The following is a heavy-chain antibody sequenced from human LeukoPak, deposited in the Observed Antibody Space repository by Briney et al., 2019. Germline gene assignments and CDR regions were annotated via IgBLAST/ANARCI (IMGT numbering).Heavy chain of an antibody. CDR3: AREGADSSWLDY. CDR1: GFTFDDYA. Sequence: GGSLRLSCAASGFTFDDYAMHWVRQAPGKGLEWVSGISWNSGSIGYADSVKGRFTISRDNAKNTLYLQMNSLRAEDTAVYYCAREGADSSWLDYWGQGTLVTVSS. D-gene: IGHD6-13*01. J-gene: IGHJ4*02. CDR2: ISWNSGSI. V-gene: IGHV3-9*01.